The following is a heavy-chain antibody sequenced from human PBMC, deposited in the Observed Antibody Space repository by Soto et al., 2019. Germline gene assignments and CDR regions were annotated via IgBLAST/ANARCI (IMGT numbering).Heavy chain of an antibody. CDR1: GRAIRSNL. CDR3: ARGGYDSLFDY. D-gene: IGHD5-12*01. V-gene: IGHV1-69*04. Sequence: NGSCKASGRAIRSNLMSCVRQAPGQGLEWMGRIIPILGIANYAQKFQGRVTITADKSTSTAYMELSSLRSEDTAVYYCARGGYDSLFDYWGQGTLVTVSS. CDR2: IIPILGIA. J-gene: IGHJ4*02.